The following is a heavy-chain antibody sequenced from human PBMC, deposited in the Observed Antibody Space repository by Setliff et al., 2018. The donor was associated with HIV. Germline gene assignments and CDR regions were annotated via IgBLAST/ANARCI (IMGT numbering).Heavy chain of an antibody. CDR2: INPNSGGT. CDR1: GYTFTGYY. J-gene: IGHJ4*02. D-gene: IGHD6-13*01. Sequence: ASVKVSCKASGYTFTGYYMHWVRQAPGQGLEWMGRINPNSGGTNYAQKFQGRVTMTRDTSISTAYMELSRLRSDHTAVYYCARDQGIAAAVSLYWGQGTLVTVSS. V-gene: IGHV1-2*06. CDR3: ARDQGIAAAVSLY.